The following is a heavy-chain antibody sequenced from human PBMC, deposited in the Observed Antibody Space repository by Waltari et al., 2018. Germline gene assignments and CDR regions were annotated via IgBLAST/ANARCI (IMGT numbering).Heavy chain of an antibody. CDR2: IYTSGRT. Sequence: VQLQDVGPALVQPSEALPLTCTVAVGSMSIYYWNWIRQAAGKGLEWIGRIYTSGRTYYNPSLKSRVTMSVDTSKSQFSLRLISVTAADTAVYYCAREITVAPYYFDSWGQGPLVTVSS. V-gene: IGHV4-4*07. D-gene: IGHD3-16*01. CDR1: VGSMSIYY. J-gene: IGHJ4*02. CDR3: AREITVAPYYFDS.